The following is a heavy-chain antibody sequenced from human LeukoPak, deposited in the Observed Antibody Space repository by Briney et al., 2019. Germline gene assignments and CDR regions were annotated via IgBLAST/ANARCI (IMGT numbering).Heavy chain of an antibody. Sequence: SETLSLTCIVSGGSLGGYYWSWIRQPPGKGLEWIGYIFYTGSSKYNPSLKSRVTMSVDTSKNQFSLNLSSVTAADTAVYYCARSTSCYAPTGYCSSYDYWGQGTLVTVSS. J-gene: IGHJ4*02. CDR1: GGSLGGYY. D-gene: IGHD2-2*01. V-gene: IGHV4-59*08. CDR2: IFYTGSS. CDR3: ARSTSCYAPTGYCSSYDY.